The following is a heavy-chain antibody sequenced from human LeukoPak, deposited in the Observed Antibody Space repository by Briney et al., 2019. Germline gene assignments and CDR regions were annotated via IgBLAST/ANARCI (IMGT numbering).Heavy chain of an antibody. CDR1: GFTFSSYS. V-gene: IGHV3-30*03. CDR3: ARDVNNYFDY. J-gene: IGHJ4*02. CDR2: ISHDLTYQ. Sequence: GGSLRLSCAASGFTFSSYSMHWVRQAPGRGLEWVAVISHDLTYQAYADSVKGRFTISRDDSKNTLYVQMNSLRTEDTAFYYCARDVNNYFDYWGLGTLVTVSS.